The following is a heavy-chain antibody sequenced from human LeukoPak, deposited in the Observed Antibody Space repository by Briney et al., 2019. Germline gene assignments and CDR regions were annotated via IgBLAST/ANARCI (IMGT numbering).Heavy chain of an antibody. CDR2: IYYSVST. J-gene: IGHJ6*03. Sequence: PSETLSLTCTVSGGSISSYYWSWIRQPPGKGLEWIGYIYYSVSTNYNPSLKSRVNISVDTSKNQLSLPLTSVTAEDTAVYYCARGGSYYDFWSRYYDYYYYMDVWGKGTPVTVSS. CDR1: GGSISSYY. D-gene: IGHD3-3*01. CDR3: ARGGSYYDFWSRYYDYYYYMDV. V-gene: IGHV4-59*01.